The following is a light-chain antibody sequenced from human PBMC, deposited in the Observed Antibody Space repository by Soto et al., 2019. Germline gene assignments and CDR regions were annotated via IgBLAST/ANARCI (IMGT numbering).Light chain of an antibody. V-gene: IGKV1-39*01. CDR2: AAS. Sequence: DIQMTQSPSSLSASVGERVTITCRASQSISSYLNWYQQKPGKAPKLLIYAASSLQSGVPSRFSGTGSATDFTLTISSLQPEDFATYYCQQSYSTPNAFGQGTKVDTK. CDR3: QQSYSTPNA. J-gene: IGKJ2*01. CDR1: QSISSY.